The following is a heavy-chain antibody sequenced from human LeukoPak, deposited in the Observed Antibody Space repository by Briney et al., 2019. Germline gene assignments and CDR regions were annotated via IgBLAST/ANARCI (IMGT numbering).Heavy chain of an antibody. CDR2: ISSSSSYI. Sequence: GRSLRLSCAASGFTFSSYSMNWVRQAPGKGLEWVSSISSSSSYIYYADSVKGRFTISRDNAKNSLYLQMNSLRAEDTAVYYCASSTQYYYDSSGYFRDLYYFDYWGQGTLVTVSS. J-gene: IGHJ4*02. CDR1: GFTFSSYS. CDR3: ASSTQYYYDSSGYFRDLYYFDY. D-gene: IGHD3-22*01. V-gene: IGHV3-21*01.